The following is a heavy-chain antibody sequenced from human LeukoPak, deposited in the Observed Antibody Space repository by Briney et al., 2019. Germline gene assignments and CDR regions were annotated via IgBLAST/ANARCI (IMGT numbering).Heavy chain of an antibody. CDR3: AAGTSDYFDY. D-gene: IGHD2-2*01. V-gene: IGHV1-46*01. Sequence: ASVTVSFTGSGYTFTIYYMHWVRQAPGQGVEWMGIMNTSGGSTSYAQKFQGRVTITRDMSTSKVYMELSSLRSEDTAVYYCAAGTSDYFDYWGQGTLVTVSS. CDR1: GYTFTIYY. CDR2: MNTSGGST. J-gene: IGHJ4*02.